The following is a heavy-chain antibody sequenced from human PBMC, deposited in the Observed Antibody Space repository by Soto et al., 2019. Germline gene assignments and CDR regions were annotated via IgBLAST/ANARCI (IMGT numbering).Heavy chain of an antibody. D-gene: IGHD5-18*01. CDR3: ARADSYGLWDYYYYGMDV. CDR1: GGTFSSYA. CDR2: IIPIFGTA. J-gene: IGHJ6*02. V-gene: IGHV1-69*13. Sequence: SVKVAGKASGGTFSSYAISWVRQAPGQGLEWMGGIIPIFGTANYAQKFQGRVTITADESTSTAYMELSSLRSEDTAVYYCARADSYGLWDYYYYGMDVWGQGTTVTVSS.